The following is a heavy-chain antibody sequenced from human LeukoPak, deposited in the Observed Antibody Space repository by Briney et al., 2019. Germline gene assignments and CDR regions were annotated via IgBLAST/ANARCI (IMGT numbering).Heavy chain of an antibody. J-gene: IGHJ4*02. D-gene: IGHD3-22*01. CDR1: GGSISSGGYS. CDR3: ARVDSSGYHFDY. Sequence: SETLSLTCAVSGGSISSGGYSWSWIRQPPGKGLEWIGYIYHSGSTYYNPSLKSRVTISVDRSKNQFSLKLGSVTAADTAVYYCARVDSSGYHFDYWGQGTLVTVSS. CDR2: IYHSGST. V-gene: IGHV4-30-2*01.